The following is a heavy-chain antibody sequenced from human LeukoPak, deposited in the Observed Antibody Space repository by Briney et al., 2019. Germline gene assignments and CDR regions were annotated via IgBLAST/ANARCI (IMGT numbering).Heavy chain of an antibody. V-gene: IGHV1-8*01. CDR1: GYTFTSYD. J-gene: IGHJ3*02. D-gene: IGHD5-18*01. Sequence: GASVKVSCKASGYTFTSYDINWVRQATGQGLEWMGWMNPNSGNTGYAQKFQGRVTMTRNTSISTAYMELSRLRSDDTAVYYCARAIQLWDAFDIWGQGTMVTVSS. CDR2: MNPNSGNT. CDR3: ARAIQLWDAFDI.